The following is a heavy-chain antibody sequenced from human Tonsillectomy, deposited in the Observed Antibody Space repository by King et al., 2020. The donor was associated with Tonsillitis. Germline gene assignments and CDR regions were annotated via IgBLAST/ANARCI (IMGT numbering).Heavy chain of an antibody. CDR2: ISYDGSEK. CDR1: GFTFSNYA. V-gene: IGHV3-30*04. D-gene: IGHD1-1*01. Sequence: VQLVESGGGVVQPGKSLRLSCAASGFTFSNYAMHWVRQAPGKGLEWVAIISYDGSEKYYADSVKGRLTISRDNSKNKMYVQMNSLSAEDTAVYYCARDLMSGDWNDPLGYFDYWGQGTLVTVSS. J-gene: IGHJ4*02. CDR3: ARDLMSGDWNDPLGYFDY.